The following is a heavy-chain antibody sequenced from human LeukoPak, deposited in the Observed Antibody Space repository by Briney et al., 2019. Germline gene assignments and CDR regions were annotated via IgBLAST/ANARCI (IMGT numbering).Heavy chain of an antibody. V-gene: IGHV1-2*02. CDR1: GYTFTGYY. CDR3: ARSIGYCSSTSCSTWDYYYYYGMDV. D-gene: IGHD2-2*02. Sequence: ASVKVSCKASGYTFTGYYMHWVRQAPGQGLEWMGWINPNSGGTNYAQKFQGRVTMTRDTSISTAYMELSRLRSDDTAVYYCARSIGYCSSTSCSTWDYYYYYGMDVWGQGTTVTVPS. J-gene: IGHJ6*02. CDR2: INPNSGGT.